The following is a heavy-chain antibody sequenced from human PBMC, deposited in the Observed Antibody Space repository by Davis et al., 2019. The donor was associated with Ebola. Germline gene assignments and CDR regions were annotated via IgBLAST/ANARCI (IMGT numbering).Heavy chain of an antibody. CDR2: ISSSSSYT. V-gene: IGHV3-11*03. Sequence: PGGSLRLSCAASGFTFSDYYMSWIRQAPGKGLEWVSYISSSSSYTNYADSVKGRFTISRDNSKNTLYLQMNSLRADDTAVYYCAKPSYCNSGSCFFDYWGQGTLVTVSS. D-gene: IGHD2-15*01. J-gene: IGHJ4*02. CDR3: AKPSYCNSGSCFFDY. CDR1: GFTFSDYY.